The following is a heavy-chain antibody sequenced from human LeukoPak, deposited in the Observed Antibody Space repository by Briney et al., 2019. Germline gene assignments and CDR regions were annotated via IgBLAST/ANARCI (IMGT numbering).Heavy chain of an antibody. CDR3: ARGKTTVTPGYFDY. V-gene: IGHV3-74*01. D-gene: IGHD4-17*01. CDR1: GFTFSSYW. J-gene: IGHJ4*02. CDR2: INSDGSST. Sequence: GGSLRLSCAASGFTFSSYWMHWVRQAPGKGLVWVSRINSDGSSTSYADSVKRRFTISRDNAKNSLYLQMNSLRAEDTAVYYCARGKTTVTPGYFDYGGQGTLVTVSP.